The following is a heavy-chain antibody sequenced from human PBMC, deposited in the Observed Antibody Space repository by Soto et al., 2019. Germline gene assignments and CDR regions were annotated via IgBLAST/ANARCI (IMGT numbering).Heavy chain of an antibody. V-gene: IGHV4-39*01. J-gene: IGHJ4*02. CDR3: ARITGRHLDY. Sequence: PSETLSLTCTVSSGSISVTDVFWGWVRQPPGKGLERIGNVDYSGTAYFSPSLATRVTFHVDTSKNQFSLTLYSVTAADTAVYYCARITGRHLDYWGQGSLVTVSS. D-gene: IGHD1-20*01. CDR1: SGSISVTDVF. CDR2: VDYSGTA.